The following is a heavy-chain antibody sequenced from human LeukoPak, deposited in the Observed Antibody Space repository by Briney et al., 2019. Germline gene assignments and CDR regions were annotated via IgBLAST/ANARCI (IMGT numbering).Heavy chain of an antibody. J-gene: IGHJ4*02. Sequence: GGSLRLSCAASGFTFSSYAMSWVRQAPGKGLEWVSAISGSGGSTYYADSVKGRFTISRDNSKDTLYLQMNSLRAEDTAVYYCAKDLHSSGLFGYWGQGTLVTVSS. CDR1: GFTFSSYA. CDR2: ISGSGGST. D-gene: IGHD3-22*01. CDR3: AKDLHSSGLFGY. V-gene: IGHV3-23*01.